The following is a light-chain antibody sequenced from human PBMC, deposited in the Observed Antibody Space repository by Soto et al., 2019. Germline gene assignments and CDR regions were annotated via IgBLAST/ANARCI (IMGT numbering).Light chain of an antibody. J-gene: IGKJ5*01. Sequence: IVLTQSPATLSLSPWERATLSCRASQSIGYYLAWYQEKPGQAPRLLIYDASIRATGIPARFSGSWSGTDFTLTINGLEPEDSAVYYCQQRSNWITFGQGTRLEIK. CDR3: QQRSNWIT. CDR1: QSIGYY. V-gene: IGKV3-11*01. CDR2: DAS.